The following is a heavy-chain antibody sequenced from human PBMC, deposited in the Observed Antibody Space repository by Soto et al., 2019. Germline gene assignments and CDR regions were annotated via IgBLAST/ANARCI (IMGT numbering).Heavy chain of an antibody. D-gene: IGHD3-9*01. CDR3: ARGDILTGYYTFADFDI. V-gene: IGHV1-2*04. J-gene: IGHJ3*02. Sequence: ASVKVSCKASGYTFTGYYMHWVRQAPGQGLERMGWINPNSGGTNYAQKFQGWVTMTRDTSISTAYMELSRLRSDDTAVYYCARGDILTGYYTFADFDIWGQGTMVTISS. CDR1: GYTFTGYY. CDR2: INPNSGGT.